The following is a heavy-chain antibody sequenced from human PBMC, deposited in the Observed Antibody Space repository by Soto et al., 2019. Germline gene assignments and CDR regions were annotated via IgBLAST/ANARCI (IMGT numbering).Heavy chain of an antibody. Sequence: PSETLSLTCAVSGDSIDSSHWWHWVRQSPGKGLEWIGRISHSGSTNNNPSLTSRVTISVDKSKNHFCLTVTSVTAADTAVHSFAAPHFRSGRRTDTRLHYWGQGTLVTVSS. J-gene: IGHJ4*02. CDR3: AAPHFRSGRRTDTRLHY. CDR1: GDSIDSSHW. D-gene: IGHD3-3*02. V-gene: IGHV4-4*02. CDR2: ISHSGST.